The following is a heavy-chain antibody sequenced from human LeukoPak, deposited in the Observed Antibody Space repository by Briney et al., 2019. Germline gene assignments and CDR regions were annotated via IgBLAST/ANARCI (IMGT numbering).Heavy chain of an antibody. Sequence: SETLSLTCTVSGGSISSGSYYWSWFRQPAGKGLEFIGRIYTSGSTEYNPSLKSRVTISVDTSKNQFSLKLSSVTAADTAVYYCARRGDGYTRGAFDIWGQGTMVTVSS. D-gene: IGHD5-24*01. CDR3: ARRGDGYTRGAFDI. V-gene: IGHV4-61*02. J-gene: IGHJ3*02. CDR1: GGSISSGSYY. CDR2: IYTSGST.